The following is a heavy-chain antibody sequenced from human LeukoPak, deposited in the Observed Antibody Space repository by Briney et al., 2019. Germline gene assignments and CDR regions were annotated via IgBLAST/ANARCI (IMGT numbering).Heavy chain of an antibody. CDR3: AKIAAGGPAYYFDY. Sequence: GGSLRLSCAASGFTVSSNYMSWVRQAPGKGLEWVSVIYSGGTTYYADSVMGRFTVSRDNSKNMLSLQMTSLRAEDTAIYYCAKIAAGGPAYYFDYWGQGTLVTVSS. V-gene: IGHV3-53*01. D-gene: IGHD6-13*01. J-gene: IGHJ4*02. CDR1: GFTVSSNY. CDR2: IYSGGTT.